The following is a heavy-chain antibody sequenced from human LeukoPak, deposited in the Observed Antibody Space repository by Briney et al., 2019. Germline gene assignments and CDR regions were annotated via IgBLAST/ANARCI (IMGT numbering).Heavy chain of an antibody. Sequence: GGSLRLSCVASGFTFNNYAMSWVRQAPGKGLEWVSSISGAGSGTHYADSVKGRFAISGDDSKNTLYLQMNSLRAEDTAVYYCANSPYSTTFYYFHSWGQGTLVTVSS. CDR3: ANSPYSTTFYYFHS. CDR2: ISGAGSGT. D-gene: IGHD2/OR15-2a*01. CDR1: GFTFNNYA. J-gene: IGHJ4*02. V-gene: IGHV3-23*01.